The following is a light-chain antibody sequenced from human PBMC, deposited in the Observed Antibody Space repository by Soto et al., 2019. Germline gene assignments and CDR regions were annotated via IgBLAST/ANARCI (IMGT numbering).Light chain of an antibody. V-gene: IGKV3-20*01. Sequence: EIVLTQSPGTLSLSPGERATLSCRASQSVSSSYLAWYQQKPGQAPMLLIYGASSRTTGIPGRFSGSGSGTDFTLTISRLEPEDFAVYYCQQYGSSPLYTFGHGTKLEIK. CDR3: QQYGSSPLYT. CDR1: QSVSSSY. J-gene: IGKJ2*01. CDR2: GAS.